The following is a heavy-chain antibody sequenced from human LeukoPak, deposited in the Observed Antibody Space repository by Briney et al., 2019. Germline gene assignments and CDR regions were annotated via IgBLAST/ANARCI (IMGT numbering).Heavy chain of an antibody. CDR3: AREWHHVFDY. J-gene: IGHJ4*02. V-gene: IGHV4-39*07. Sequence: SETLSLTCTVSGGSISSRRYYWGWIRQPPGKGLEWIGNMYYSGSTYYNPSLKSRVTISVDTSKNQFSLKLRSVTAADTAVYYCAREWHHVFDYWGQGNLVTVSS. CDR2: MYYSGST. CDR1: GGSISSRRYY. D-gene: IGHD5-12*01.